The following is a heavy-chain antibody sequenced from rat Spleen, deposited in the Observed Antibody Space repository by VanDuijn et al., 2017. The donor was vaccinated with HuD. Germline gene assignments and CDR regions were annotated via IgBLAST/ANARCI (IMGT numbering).Heavy chain of an antibody. J-gene: IGHJ3*01. V-gene: IGHV5-25*01. CDR2: ISTGGGNT. CDR3: VSHGARISGFAY. D-gene: IGHD2-7*01. CDR1: GFTFSSYW. Sequence: EVQLVETGGGLVQPGRSLKLSCVASGFTFSSYWMYWVRQAPTKGLEWVATISTGGGNTYYRDSVKGRFTLSRDNAKSSLYLQMDSLRSEDTATYYCVSHGARISGFAYWGQGTLVTVSS.